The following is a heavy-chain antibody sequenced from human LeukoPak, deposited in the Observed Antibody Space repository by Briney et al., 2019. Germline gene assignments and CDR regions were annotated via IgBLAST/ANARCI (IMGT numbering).Heavy chain of an antibody. CDR2: ISSSSSTI. CDR1: GFTFSSYS. D-gene: IGHD5-18*01. V-gene: IGHV3-48*04. CDR3: ARDAGYSYGYASHYYGMDV. J-gene: IGHJ6*02. Sequence: GGSLRLSCAASGFTFSSYSMNWVRQAPGKGLEWVSYISSSSSTIYYADSVKGRFTISRDNAKNSLYLQMNSLRAEDTAVYYCARDAGYSYGYASHYYGMDVWGQGTTVTVSS.